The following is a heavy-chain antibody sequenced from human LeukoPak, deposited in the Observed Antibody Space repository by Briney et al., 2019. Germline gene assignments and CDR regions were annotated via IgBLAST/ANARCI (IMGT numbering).Heavy chain of an antibody. V-gene: IGHV1-69*06. J-gene: IGHJ3*02. Sequence: ASVKVSCKASGGTFSSYAISWVRQAPGQGLEWMGGIIPNFGTANYAQKFQGRVTITADKSTSTAYMELSSLRSEDTAVYYCARVWRWLQLPLDAFDIWGQGTMVTVSS. CDR3: ARVWRWLQLPLDAFDI. D-gene: IGHD5-24*01. CDR2: IIPNFGTA. CDR1: GGTFSSYA.